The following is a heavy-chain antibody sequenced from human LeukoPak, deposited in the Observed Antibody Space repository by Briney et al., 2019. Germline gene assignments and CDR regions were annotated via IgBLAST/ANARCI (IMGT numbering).Heavy chain of an antibody. CDR1: GGSISRYY. Sequence: SETLSLTCTVSGGSISRYYWRCIRQPPGKGLEWVGNIYKSGSTNYNPSLKSRVTMSVDTSKNQFSLRLNSVTAADTAVYYCARLSTGPYGLGAFDIWGQGTMVTVSS. CDR2: IYKSGST. J-gene: IGHJ3*02. D-gene: IGHD1-1*01. V-gene: IGHV4-59*08. CDR3: ARLSTGPYGLGAFDI.